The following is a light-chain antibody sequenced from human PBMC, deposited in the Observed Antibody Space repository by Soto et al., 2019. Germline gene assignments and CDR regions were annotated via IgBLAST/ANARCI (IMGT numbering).Light chain of an antibody. CDR2: DTS. J-gene: IGKJ4*01. CDR3: QRYNSWPLT. V-gene: IGKV3-15*01. Sequence: EIIMTQSPATLSVSPGDGATLSCRASQGIGDTLAWYQHKPGQTPRLLIYDTSTRATGVPARCSGSRSGTEFTLTINSLQSEDFAVYYCQRYNSWPLTFGGGTKVENK. CDR1: QGIGDT.